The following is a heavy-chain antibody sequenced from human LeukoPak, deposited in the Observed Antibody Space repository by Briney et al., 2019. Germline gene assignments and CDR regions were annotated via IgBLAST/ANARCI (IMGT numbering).Heavy chain of an antibody. CDR3: ARVTYYDFWSGYPQRWYFDY. V-gene: IGHV4-39*07. Sequence: MASETXSLTCTVSGGSISSSSYYWGWIRQPPGKGLEWIGSIYYSGSTYYNPSLKSRVTISVDTSKNQFSLKLSSVTAADTAVYYCARVTYYDFWSGYPQRWYFDYWGQGTLVTVSS. CDR1: GGSISSSSYY. J-gene: IGHJ4*02. CDR2: IYYSGST. D-gene: IGHD3-3*01.